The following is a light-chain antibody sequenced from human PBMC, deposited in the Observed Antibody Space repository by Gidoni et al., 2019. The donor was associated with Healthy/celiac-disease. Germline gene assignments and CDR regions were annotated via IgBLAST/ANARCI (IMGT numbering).Light chain of an antibody. CDR1: QSVSSY. J-gene: IGKJ2*01. CDR2: DAS. Sequence: EIVLTQSPATLSLSPGERAPLSCRDSQSVSSYLAWYQQKPGQAPRLLIYDASNRATGIPARFSGSGSGTDFTLTISSLEPEDFAVYYCQQRSNWPYTFGQGTKLEIK. V-gene: IGKV3-11*01. CDR3: QQRSNWPYT.